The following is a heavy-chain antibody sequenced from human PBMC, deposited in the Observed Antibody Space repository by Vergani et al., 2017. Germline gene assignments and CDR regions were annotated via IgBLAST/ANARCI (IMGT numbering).Heavy chain of an antibody. CDR2: ISSSSSYI. Sequence: EVQLVESGGGLVKPGGSLRLSCAASGFTFSSYRMNWVRQAPGKGLEWVSSISSSSSYIYYADSVKGRFTISRDNAKNSLYLQMNSLRAEDTAVYYCARAVAAAYYFDYWGQGTLVTVSS. J-gene: IGHJ4*02. V-gene: IGHV3-21*01. D-gene: IGHD6-13*01. CDR1: GFTFSSYR. CDR3: ARAVAAAYYFDY.